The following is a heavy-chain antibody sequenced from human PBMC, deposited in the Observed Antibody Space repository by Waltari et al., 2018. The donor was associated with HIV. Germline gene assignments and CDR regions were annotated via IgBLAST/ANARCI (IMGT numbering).Heavy chain of an antibody. CDR3: AACWRAFDY. Sequence: QVQLQESGPGLVEPSQTLSLTCTVSSGSVNAGSYYWSWIRQHAGKGLEWIGHIHTTGNTDYKASHKSRVTISVDMSKNQFSRKMTSVTAADTAVYDCAACWRAFDYWGQGTLVTVSS. V-gene: IGHV4-61*02. D-gene: IGHD1-1*01. CDR1: SGSVNAGSYY. CDR2: IHTTGNT. J-gene: IGHJ4*02.